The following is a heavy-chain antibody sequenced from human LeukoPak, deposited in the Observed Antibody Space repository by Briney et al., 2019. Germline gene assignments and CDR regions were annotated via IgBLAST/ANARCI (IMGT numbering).Heavy chain of an antibody. CDR3: ARDASMVRGVIGHFDY. V-gene: IGHV3-9*01. J-gene: IGHJ4*02. CDR1: GFTFDDYA. CDR2: ISWNSGSI. D-gene: IGHD3-10*01. Sequence: GRSLRLSCAASGFTFDDYAMHWVRQAPGKGLEWVSGISWNSGSIGYADSVKGRFTISRDNAKNSLYLQMNSLRAEDTAVYYCARDASMVRGVIGHFDYWGQGTLVTVSS.